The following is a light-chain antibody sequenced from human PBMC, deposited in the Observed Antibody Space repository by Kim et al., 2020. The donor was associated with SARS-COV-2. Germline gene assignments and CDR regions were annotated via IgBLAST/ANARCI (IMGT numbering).Light chain of an antibody. CDR3: QQYYTTPYT. CDR1: QSVLYDSDNRNY. J-gene: IGKJ2*01. CDR2: RAS. Sequence: KATINCKSSQSVLYDSDNRNYLAWYQQKPRQPPKLLIYRASARASGVPDRFSGSGSGTDFTRTINSLQAEDVAVYFCQQYYTTPYTFGQGTKLEI. V-gene: IGKV4-1*01.